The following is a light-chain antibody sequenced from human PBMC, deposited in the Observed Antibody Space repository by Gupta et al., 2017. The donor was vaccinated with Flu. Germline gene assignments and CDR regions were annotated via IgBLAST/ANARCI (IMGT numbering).Light chain of an antibody. CDR1: TSNIGGNS. Sequence: QSVLTQPPSASGTPGQRVTISCSGGTSNIGGNSVYWYQQLPGKETKALIDKNNQRSSGVNDRVSCYTAGNYASRDTRGLRSEEEADDYWAKWDDSLRGRVFGGGTTLTVL. V-gene: IGLV1-47*01. J-gene: IGLJ3*02. CDR2: KNN. CDR3: AKWDDSLRGRV.